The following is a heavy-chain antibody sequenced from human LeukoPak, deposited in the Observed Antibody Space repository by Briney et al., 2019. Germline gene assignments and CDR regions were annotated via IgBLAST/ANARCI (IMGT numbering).Heavy chain of an antibody. CDR3: ARGRPVRGVTALYYYYMDV. CDR1: GGSFSGYY. CDR2: INHSGST. J-gene: IGHJ6*03. Sequence: SETLSLTCAVHGGSFSGYYWSWIRQPPGKGLEWIGEINHSGSTNYNPSLKSRVTISVDTSKNQFSLKLSSVTAADTAVYYCARGRPVRGVTALYYYYMDVWGKGTTVTISS. D-gene: IGHD3-10*01. V-gene: IGHV4-34*01.